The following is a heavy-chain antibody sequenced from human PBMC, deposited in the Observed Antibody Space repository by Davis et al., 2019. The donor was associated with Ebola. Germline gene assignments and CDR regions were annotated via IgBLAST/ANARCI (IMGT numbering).Heavy chain of an antibody. D-gene: IGHD5-12*01. Sequence: SETLSLTCAVYGGSFSGYYWSWIRQPPGKGLEWIGEINHSGSTNYNPSLKSRVTISVDKSKNQFSLKLSSVTAADTAVYYCARKIVATIRFFDYWGQGTLVTVSS. V-gene: IGHV4-34*01. J-gene: IGHJ4*02. CDR3: ARKIVATIRFFDY. CDR2: INHSGST. CDR1: GGSFSGYY.